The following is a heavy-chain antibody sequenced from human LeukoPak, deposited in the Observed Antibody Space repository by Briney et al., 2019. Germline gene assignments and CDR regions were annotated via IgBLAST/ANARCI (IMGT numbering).Heavy chain of an antibody. V-gene: IGHV4-38-2*02. Sequence: SETLSLTCTVSGYSISSGYYWGWIRQPPGRELEWGASIYNRGSTHYNPSLASLKSRVTISGDTSKNQFSLTLSSVTAADTAVYYCARYREVGATVDYWGQGTLVTVSS. CDR2: IYNRGST. CDR3: ARYREVGATVDY. D-gene: IGHD1-26*01. CDR1: GYSISSGYY. J-gene: IGHJ4*02.